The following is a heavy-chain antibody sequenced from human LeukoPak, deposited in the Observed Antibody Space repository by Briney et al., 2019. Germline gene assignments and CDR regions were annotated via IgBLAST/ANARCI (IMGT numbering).Heavy chain of an antibody. D-gene: IGHD6-13*01. V-gene: IGHV3-66*01. J-gene: IGHJ4*02. Sequence: GGSLRLSCAASGFTVSSNYMSWVRQAPGKGLEWVSVIYIGGSTYYADSVKGRFTISRDNSKNTLYLQMNSLRAEDTAVYYCARCGSSWYFDYWGQGTLVTVSS. CDR1: GFTVSSNY. CDR2: IYIGGST. CDR3: ARCGSSWYFDY.